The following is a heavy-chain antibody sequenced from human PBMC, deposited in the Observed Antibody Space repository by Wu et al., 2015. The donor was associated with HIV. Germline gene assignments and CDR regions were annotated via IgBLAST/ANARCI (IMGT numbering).Heavy chain of an antibody. J-gene: IGHJ6*02. CDR1: GGTFSSDA. CDR3: ARNTDSVATSLYSLGV. Sequence: QVQLVQSGAEVKEPGSSVKVSCKASGGTFSSDAVSWVRQAPGQGLEWMGKIIPVFGTTKYAQKFQGRVTITADESTRTVFMELSSLRSDDTAVYYCARNTDSVATSLYSLGVWGQGTTVTVSS. D-gene: IGHD5-12*01. CDR2: IIPVFGTT. V-gene: IGHV1-69*13.